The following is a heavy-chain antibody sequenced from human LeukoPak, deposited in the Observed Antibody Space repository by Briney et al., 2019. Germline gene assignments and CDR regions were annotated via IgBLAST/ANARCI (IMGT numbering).Heavy chain of an antibody. V-gene: IGHV3-15*01. CDR2: IKRNTQGTIT. Sequence: PGGSLRLSCATSGFTFNLAWMSWVRQAPGKGREWVGRIKRNTQGTITDYAEAVKGRITIARDDSKNTLYLQMNSLEIEDTGVYYCATHPGYDSYWGQGTLVTVSS. D-gene: IGHD3-16*01. CDR1: GFTFNLAW. CDR3: ATHPGYDSY. J-gene: IGHJ4*02.